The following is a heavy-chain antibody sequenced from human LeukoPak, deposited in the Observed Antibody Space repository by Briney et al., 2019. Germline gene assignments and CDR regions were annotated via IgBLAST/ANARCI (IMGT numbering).Heavy chain of an antibody. CDR2: ISVYNGNT. CDR3: ARLGRVITFGGVIDYYFDS. Sequence: ASVKVSCKAPGYSFTSYDINWVRQAPGQGLEWMGWISVYNGNTNYAQKLQGRVTITTDTSTSTAYVELRSLRSDDTAVYYCARLGRVITFGGVIDYYFDSWGQGTLVTVSS. D-gene: IGHD3-16*02. CDR1: GYSFTSYD. V-gene: IGHV1-18*01. J-gene: IGHJ4*02.